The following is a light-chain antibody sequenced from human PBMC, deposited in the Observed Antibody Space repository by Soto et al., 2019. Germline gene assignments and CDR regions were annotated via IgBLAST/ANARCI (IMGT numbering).Light chain of an antibody. CDR2: GAS. V-gene: IGKV3-20*01. CDR3: QQYGSSLLT. Sequence: EIVLTQSPGTLSLSPGERATLSCRASQTVSSDYLAWYQQRPGQAPRLLIHGASSRATGIPDRFSGSGSGTEFTLIISRLEPEDFAVYYCQQYGSSLLTFGGGTKVEIK. J-gene: IGKJ4*01. CDR1: QTVSSDY.